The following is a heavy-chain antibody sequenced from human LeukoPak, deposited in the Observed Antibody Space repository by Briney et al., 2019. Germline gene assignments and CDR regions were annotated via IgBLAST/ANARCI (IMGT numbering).Heavy chain of an antibody. CDR1: GFTFSSYA. CDR3: AREEPNTYYYGSGTTDY. V-gene: IGHV3-23*01. Sequence: LPGGSLRLSCAASGFTFSSYAMSWVRQGPGEGLEWVSAISGGGDMTHYTDSVKGRFTISRDNAKNSLYLQMNSLRAEDTAVYYCAREEPNTYYYGSGTTDYWGQGTLVTVSS. CDR2: ISGGGDMT. D-gene: IGHD3-10*01. J-gene: IGHJ4*02.